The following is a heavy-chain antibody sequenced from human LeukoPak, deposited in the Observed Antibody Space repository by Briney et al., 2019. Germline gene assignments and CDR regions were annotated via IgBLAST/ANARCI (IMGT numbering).Heavy chain of an antibody. CDR1: GGSISSYY. J-gene: IGHJ4*02. CDR3: ASWEYSGSYY. CDR2: IYYSGST. V-gene: IGHV4-59*01. D-gene: IGHD1-26*01. Sequence: SETLSLTCTVSGGSISSYYWSWIRQPPGKGLEWIGYIYYSGSTNYNPSLKSRVTISVDTSKNQFSLKLSSVTAANTAVYYCASWEYSGSYYWGQGTLVTVSS.